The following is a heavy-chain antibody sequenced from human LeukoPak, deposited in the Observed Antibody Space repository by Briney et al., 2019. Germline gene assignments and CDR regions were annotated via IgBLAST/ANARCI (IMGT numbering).Heavy chain of an antibody. D-gene: IGHD3-22*01. CDR3: ASRAYYYGSRDGYYFHY. V-gene: IGHV5-51*01. J-gene: IGHJ4*02. CDR1: GYYFTSYW. Sequence: GESLKISCKASGYYFTSYWIAWGRPMPGKGLEWMGIIYPGDSESKYSPSFQGQVTMTADKTITTAYLQWSSLETSDTDIYYCASRAYYYGSRDGYYFHYWGQGTLVTVSS. CDR2: IYPGDSES.